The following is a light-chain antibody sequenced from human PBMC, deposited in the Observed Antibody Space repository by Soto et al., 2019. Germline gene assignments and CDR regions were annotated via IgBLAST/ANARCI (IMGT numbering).Light chain of an antibody. V-gene: IGLV2-23*02. Sequence: QSALTQPASVSGSPGQSITISCTGTSSDIGSYNLVSWYQQHPGKAPKLMIHEVSKRPSGVSNRFSGSKSGNTASLTISGLQAEDEAKYYCCSYAGSSTYVVFGGGTKLTVL. CDR3: CSYAGSSTYVV. CDR1: SSDIGSYNL. CDR2: EVS. J-gene: IGLJ2*01.